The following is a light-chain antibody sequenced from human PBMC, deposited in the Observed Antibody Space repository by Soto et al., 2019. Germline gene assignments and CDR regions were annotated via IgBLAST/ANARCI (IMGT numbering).Light chain of an antibody. CDR3: CSYAGSSTVV. Sequence: QSALTQPASVSGSPGQSITISCTGTSSDVGSYNLVSWYQQHPGKAPKLMIYEGSKRPSGVSNHFPGSKSGNTAFLTISGLQAEDEADYYCCSYAGSSTVVFGGGTKLTVL. CDR1: SSDVGSYNL. V-gene: IGLV2-23*01. CDR2: EGS. J-gene: IGLJ2*01.